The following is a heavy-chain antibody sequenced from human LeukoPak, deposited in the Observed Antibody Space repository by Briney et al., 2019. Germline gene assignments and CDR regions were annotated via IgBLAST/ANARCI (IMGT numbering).Heavy chain of an antibody. D-gene: IGHD6-19*01. J-gene: IGHJ4*02. CDR1: GGSISSYY. V-gene: IGHV4-4*07. CDR3: ARDLLSSSGWYYFDY. CDR2: IYTSGST. Sequence: SETLSLTCTVSGGSISSYYWSWIRQPAGKGLEWIGRIYTSGSTNYNPSLKSRVTISVDKSKNHFSLKLSSLTAADTAVYYCARDLLSSSGWYYFDYWGQGTLVTVSS.